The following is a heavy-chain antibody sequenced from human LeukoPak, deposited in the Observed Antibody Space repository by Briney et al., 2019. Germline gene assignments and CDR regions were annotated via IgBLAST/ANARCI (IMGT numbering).Heavy chain of an antibody. Sequence: GGSLRLSCAASGFTFSSYAIHWVRQAPGKGLEWVAVISYDGSNKYYADSVKGRFTISRDNSKNTLYLQMNSLRAEDTAVYYCARAGTGGGSFDIWGQGTMVTVSS. CDR3: ARAGTGGGSFDI. CDR1: GFTFSSYA. CDR2: ISYDGSNK. V-gene: IGHV3-30-3*01. J-gene: IGHJ3*02. D-gene: IGHD3-10*01.